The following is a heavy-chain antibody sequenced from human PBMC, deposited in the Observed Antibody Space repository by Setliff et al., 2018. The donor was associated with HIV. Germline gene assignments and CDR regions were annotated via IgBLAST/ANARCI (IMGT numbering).Heavy chain of an antibody. CDR2: INGGTTT. CDR3: ARTEEWWRPFDY. Sequence: GGSLRLSCVASGITVSGIYMTWVRQAPGKGLEWVSVINGGTTTNYADSVKGRFTISRDNSKNTLYLQMNSLRAEDTAVYYCARTEEWWRPFDYWGQGTLVTVSS. CDR1: GITVSGIY. J-gene: IGHJ4*02. D-gene: IGHD2-8*01. V-gene: IGHV3-66*02.